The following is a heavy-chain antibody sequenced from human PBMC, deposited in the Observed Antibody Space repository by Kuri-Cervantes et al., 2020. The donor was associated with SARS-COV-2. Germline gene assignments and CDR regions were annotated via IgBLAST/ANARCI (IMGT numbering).Heavy chain of an antibody. J-gene: IGHJ4*02. CDR1: GFNFSRAD. V-gene: IGHV3-30*18. Sequence: GESLKLSCAASGFNFSRADMHWVRQAPGKGLEWVAFISYDGKHKKCIGSGKGRFAISRDNSQNTLLLQMTSLRSEDTAMYYCAKDHFGVHDFWGQGTLVTVSS. CDR2: ISYDGKHK. D-gene: IGHD2-21*01. CDR3: AKDHFGVHDF.